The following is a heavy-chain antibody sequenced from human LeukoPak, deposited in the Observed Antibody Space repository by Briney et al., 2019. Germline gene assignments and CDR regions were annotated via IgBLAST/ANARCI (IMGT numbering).Heavy chain of an antibody. CDR1: GGAISSGAYY. Sequence: PSQTLSLTCTVSGGAISSGAYYWSWIRQHPGKGLEWIGHIYYGGTTDYSPSLKSRVTISLDTSKSQFSLKLSSVTAADTAVYYCAREIVGGSLGWFDPWGQGTLVTVSS. CDR3: AREIVGGSLGWFDP. J-gene: IGHJ5*02. CDR2: IYYGGTT. D-gene: IGHD3-16*02. V-gene: IGHV4-31*03.